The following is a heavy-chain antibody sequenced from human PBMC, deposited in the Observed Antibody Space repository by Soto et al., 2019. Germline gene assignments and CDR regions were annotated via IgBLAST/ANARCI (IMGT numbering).Heavy chain of an antibody. V-gene: IGHV4-34*01. CDR1: GGSFSGYY. Sequence: QVQLQQWGAGLLKPSETLSLTCAVYGGSFSGYYWSWIRQPPGKGLEWIGEINHSGSTNYNPSLKSRVTISVYTSKNQFSLKLSSVTAADTAVYYCARGRVAAAGTRYFQHWGQGTLVTVSS. D-gene: IGHD6-13*01. J-gene: IGHJ1*01. CDR3: ARGRVAAAGTRYFQH. CDR2: INHSGST.